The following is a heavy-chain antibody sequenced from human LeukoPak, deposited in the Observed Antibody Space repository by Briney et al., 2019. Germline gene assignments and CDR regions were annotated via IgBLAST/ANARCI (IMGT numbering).Heavy chain of an antibody. J-gene: IGHJ4*02. V-gene: IGHV4-59*01. Sequence: SETLSLTCTVSSGSFSSYYWTWIRQPPGKGLEWIGYIDHSGSTNYNPSLKSRVTISSDTSKNQFSLELSSVTAADTAVYYCARLKATVSIHAYFDYWGQGTLVTVSS. D-gene: IGHD4-17*01. CDR2: IDHSGST. CDR3: ARLKATVSIHAYFDY. CDR1: SGSFSSYY.